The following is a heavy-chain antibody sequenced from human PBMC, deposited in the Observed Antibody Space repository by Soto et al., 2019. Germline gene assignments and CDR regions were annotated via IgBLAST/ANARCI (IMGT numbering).Heavy chain of an antibody. CDR3: AREGSYYFDSRNDY. Sequence: QVQLVQSGAEVKRPGASVKISCEASGYTFSNHYIHWVRQAPGQGLEWIGIINPSGGTASNAQKLQGRVTMTRDTSASTAYLMLSSLTSADTAVYYCAREGSYYFDSRNDYWGQGTLVTVSS. D-gene: IGHD3-22*01. J-gene: IGHJ4*02. CDR1: GYTFSNHY. V-gene: IGHV1-46*04. CDR2: INPSGGTA.